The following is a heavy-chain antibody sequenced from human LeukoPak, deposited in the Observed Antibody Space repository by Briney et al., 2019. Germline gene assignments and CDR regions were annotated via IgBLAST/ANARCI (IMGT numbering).Heavy chain of an antibody. D-gene: IGHD3-9*01. CDR2: ISFSVNTK. Sequence: GGSLRLSCAASGFTFSDYSMNWVRQAPGKGLEWVSYISFSVNTKYYGDSVKGRFTISRDNSKNTLSLQMNSLRVEDTAVYYCAKRDPTGYSDYWGQGTLVTVSS. V-gene: IGHV3-48*01. J-gene: IGHJ4*02. CDR3: AKRDPTGYSDY. CDR1: GFTFSDYS.